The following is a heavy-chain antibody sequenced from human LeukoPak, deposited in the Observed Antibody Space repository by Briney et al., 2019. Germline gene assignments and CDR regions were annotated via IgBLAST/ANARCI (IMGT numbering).Heavy chain of an antibody. J-gene: IGHJ4*02. CDR3: ARPLWFGELANSYYFDY. V-gene: IGHV3-7*01. CDR2: IKQDGSEK. Sequence: GGSLRLSCAASGFTLSSYWMSWVRQAPGKGLEWVANIKQDGSEKYYVDSVKGRFTISRDNAKNSLYLQMNSLRAEDTAVYYCARPLWFGELANSYYFDYWGQGTLVTVSS. CDR1: GFTLSSYW. D-gene: IGHD3-10*01.